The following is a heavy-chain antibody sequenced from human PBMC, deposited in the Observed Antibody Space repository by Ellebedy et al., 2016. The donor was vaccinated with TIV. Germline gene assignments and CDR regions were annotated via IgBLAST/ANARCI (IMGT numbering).Heavy chain of an antibody. J-gene: IGHJ4*02. V-gene: IGHV1-58*02. D-gene: IGHD1-26*01. CDR1: GFTFTSSA. CDR3: AAGLKWELLPRGDY. Sequence: AASVKVSCKASGFTFTSSAMQWVRQARGQRLEWIGWIVVGSGNTSYAQKFQERVTITRDMSTSTAYMELSSLRSEDTAVYYCAAGLKWELLPRGDYWGQGTLVTVSS. CDR2: IVVGSGNT.